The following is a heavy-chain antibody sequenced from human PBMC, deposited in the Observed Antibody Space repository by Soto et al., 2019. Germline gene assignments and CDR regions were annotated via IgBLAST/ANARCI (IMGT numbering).Heavy chain of an antibody. D-gene: IGHD2-8*01. CDR2: IYPGDSDT. CDR3: ARRGDCTNGVCYTNCFDP. CDR1: GYIFTSYW. V-gene: IGHV5-51*01. J-gene: IGHJ5*02. Sequence: GESLKISCKGSGYIFTSYWIGWGRQMPGKGLEWMGIIYPGDSDTRYSPSFQGQVTISAEKSISTAYLQWSSLKASDTAMYYCARRGDCTNGVCYTNCFDPWGQGTLVTVSS.